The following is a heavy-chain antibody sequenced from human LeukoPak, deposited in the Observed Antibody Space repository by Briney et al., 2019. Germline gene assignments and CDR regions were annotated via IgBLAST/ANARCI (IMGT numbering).Heavy chain of an antibody. CDR2: ISSSSSYI. V-gene: IGHV3-21*01. CDR1: GFTFSSYS. D-gene: IGHD3-3*01. J-gene: IGHJ4*02. CDR3: ARGAPRNYDFWSGPFDY. Sequence: GGSLRLSCAASGFTFSSYSMNWVRQAPGKGLEWVSSISSSSSYIYYADSVKGRFTISRDNAKNSLYLQMNSLRAEDTAVYYCARGAPRNYDFWSGPFDYWGQGSLVTVSS.